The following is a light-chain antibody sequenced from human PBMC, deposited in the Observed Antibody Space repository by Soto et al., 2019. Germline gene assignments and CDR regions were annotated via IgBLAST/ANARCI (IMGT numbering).Light chain of an antibody. Sequence: QSVLTQPASVSGSPGQSITISCTGTISDVGSYNLVSWYQQHPGKAPKLMIYEDSRRPSGVSNRFSGSKSANTASLTISGLQADDEADYYCCLYGGRFIYVFGTGTKVTVL. V-gene: IGLV2-23*01. J-gene: IGLJ1*01. CDR2: EDS. CDR1: ISDVGSYNL. CDR3: CLYGGRFIYV.